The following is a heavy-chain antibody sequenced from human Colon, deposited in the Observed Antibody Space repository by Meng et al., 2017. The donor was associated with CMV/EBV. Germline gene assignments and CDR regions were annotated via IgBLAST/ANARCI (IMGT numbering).Heavy chain of an antibody. CDR3: ARDGFVVRPSGTNLYYYFGMDV. D-gene: IGHD2-2*01. CDR1: GFTFSSYA. V-gene: IGHV3-30*09. Sequence: GGSLRLSCAASGFTFSSYAMYWVRQAPGKGLEWVASILYDGNNEYYADSVQGRFAISRDNSKNILYLQMYSLTPEDTAVYFCARDGFVVRPSGTNLYYYFGMDVWGRGTTVTVSS. J-gene: IGHJ6*02. CDR2: ILYDGNNE.